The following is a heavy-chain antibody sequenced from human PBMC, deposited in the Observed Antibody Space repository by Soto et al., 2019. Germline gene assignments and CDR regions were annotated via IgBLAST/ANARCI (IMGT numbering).Heavy chain of an antibody. CDR3: AAPRQTVDFDY. V-gene: IGHV4-39*01. CDR1: GGSISSSSYY. CDR2: IYYSGST. D-gene: IGHD2-15*01. J-gene: IGHJ4*02. Sequence: QLQLQESGPGLVKPSETLSLTCTVSGGSISSSSYYWGWIRQPPGKGLEWIGSIYYSGSTYYTPSLKSRVTMSADTSKTQFSPKLSSVTAADTAVYYCAAPRQTVDFDYWGQGILVTVSS.